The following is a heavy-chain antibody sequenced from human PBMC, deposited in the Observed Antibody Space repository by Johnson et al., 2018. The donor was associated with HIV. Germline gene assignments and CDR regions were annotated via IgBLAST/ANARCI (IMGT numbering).Heavy chain of an antibody. CDR3: ARVSSSVTTARYGAFDI. D-gene: IGHD4-17*01. J-gene: IGHJ3*02. CDR1: GFTFSSYA. Sequence: EVQLVESGGGLVQPGGSLRLSCAASGFTFSSYAMHWVRQPPGKGLEYVSAISSNGGSTYYANSVKGRFTISRDNSKNTLYLQMGSLRAEDMAVYYCARVSSSVTTARYGAFDIWGQGTMVIVSS. CDR2: ISSNGGST. V-gene: IGHV3-64*01.